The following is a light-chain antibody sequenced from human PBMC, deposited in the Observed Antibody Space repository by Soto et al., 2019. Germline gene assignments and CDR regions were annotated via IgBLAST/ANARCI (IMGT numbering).Light chain of an antibody. CDR2: DAS. Sequence: DSVLTRSPSTLSLSPLERASLSCGASQSVSSSRLAWYQQKPALAPRLLIYDASSRATGIPDRFSGSGSGTDFTLTISRLEPEDFAVSYCQQRSNWPPITFGQGTRL. CDR3: QQRSNWPPIT. J-gene: IGKJ5*01. CDR1: QSVSSSR. V-gene: IGKV3D-20*02.